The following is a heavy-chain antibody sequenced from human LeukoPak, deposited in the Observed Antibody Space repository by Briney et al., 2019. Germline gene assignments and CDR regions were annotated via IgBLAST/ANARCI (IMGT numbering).Heavy chain of an antibody. V-gene: IGHV3-21*01. CDR2: INTVATYI. D-gene: IGHD3-22*01. CDR3: ARLRRNGDSGGFYYYDDY. CDR1: GFTFTSFS. Sequence: GGSLRLSCAASGFTFTSFSFNWVRQAPGKGLEWVSSINTVATYIYYADSVRGRFTISRDNAKNSVYLQMDSLRAEDTGVYYCARLRRNGDSGGFYYYDDYWGQGTLVTVSS. J-gene: IGHJ4*02.